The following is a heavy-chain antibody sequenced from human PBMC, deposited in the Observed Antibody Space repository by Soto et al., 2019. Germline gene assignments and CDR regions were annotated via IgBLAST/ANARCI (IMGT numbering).Heavy chain of an antibody. Sequence: EVQLPESGGGLVQPGGSVRLSCAASGFNFGRYAMSWVRQAPGKGLEWVSAIGGSGAVSYYADFAKGRFTISRDNSKNTMYLQMSSLRVEDTAVYWCSPYDFWSGNYYYYGMDVWGQGTTVIVSS. D-gene: IGHD3-3*01. J-gene: IGHJ6*02. CDR3: SPYDFWSGNYYYYGMDV. CDR1: GFNFGRYA. CDR2: IGGSGAVS. V-gene: IGHV3-23*01.